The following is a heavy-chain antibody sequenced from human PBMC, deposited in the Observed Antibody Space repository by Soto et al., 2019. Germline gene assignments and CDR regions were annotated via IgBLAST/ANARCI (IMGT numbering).Heavy chain of an antibody. D-gene: IGHD3-22*01. V-gene: IGHV3-30*18. CDR1: GFTFSSYG. J-gene: IGHJ4*02. Sequence: QVQLVESGGGVVQPGRSLRHSCAASGFTFSSYGMHWVRQAPGKGLEWVAVISYDGSNKYYADSVKGRFTISRDNSKNTLYLQMNSLRAEDTAVYYCAKDWDYYDSSGYECFDYWGQGTLVTVSS. CDR2: ISYDGSNK. CDR3: AKDWDYYDSSGYECFDY.